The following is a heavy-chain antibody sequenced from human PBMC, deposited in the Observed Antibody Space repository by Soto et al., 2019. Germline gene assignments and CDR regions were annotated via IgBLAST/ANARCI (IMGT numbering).Heavy chain of an antibody. J-gene: IGHJ6*02. D-gene: IGHD3-22*01. Sequence: QVHLLLPSGAEVKKPGSSVKVSCKASGGTPSNSAISWVRQAPGQGLEWMGGIIPVFGQVKYAQNFQGRVTITADESTNTAYMELSSLRPEDTAVYYCAGGRIVVVGSRAYYGMDVWGQGTTVTVSS. CDR2: IIPVFGQV. V-gene: IGHV1-69*01. CDR3: AGGRIVVVGSRAYYGMDV. CDR1: GGTPSNSA.